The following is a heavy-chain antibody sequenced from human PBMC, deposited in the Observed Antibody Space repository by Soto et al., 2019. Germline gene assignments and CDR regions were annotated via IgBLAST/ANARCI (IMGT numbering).Heavy chain of an antibody. D-gene: IGHD2-2*01. Sequence: SATLSLTCTVSGGSLTSYYWIWIRQPPGKGLEWIGSIHNSGSTNYNPSLKGRVTISLDTPKKQFSLKVTSVTAADTAMYYCARGYCSSSSCYEFDHWGQGSLVTVSS. J-gene: IGHJ4*02. CDR2: IHNSGST. V-gene: IGHV4-59*01. CDR1: GGSLTSYY. CDR3: ARGYCSSSSCYEFDH.